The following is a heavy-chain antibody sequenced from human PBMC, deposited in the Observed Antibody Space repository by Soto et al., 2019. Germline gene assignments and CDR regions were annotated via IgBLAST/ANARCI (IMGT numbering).Heavy chain of an antibody. D-gene: IGHD4-17*01. J-gene: IGHJ6*02. Sequence: PGLSLRLSCSASLFTFSNYAMHCLPQPRFKGLEWVAVISYDGSDKYNADSVKGRFTISRDNSKNTLYLQMSSLRAEDTAVYLCVKHTVTVDYHYYGMDVWGQGTTVTVSS. CDR3: VKHTVTVDYHYYGMDV. V-gene: IGHV3-30-3*02. CDR2: ISYDGSDK. CDR1: LFTFSNYA.